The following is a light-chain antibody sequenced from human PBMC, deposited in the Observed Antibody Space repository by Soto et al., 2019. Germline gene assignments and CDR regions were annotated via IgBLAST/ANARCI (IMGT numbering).Light chain of an antibody. CDR3: CSYAGGRSPYV. CDR1: SSVIDPDDN. J-gene: IGLJ1*01. CDR2: DVS. Sequence: QSALTQPASVSGAPGQSITISCTGGSSVIDPDDNLSWYQQRPGNAPQLLIYDVSGRPSGVSHRLSASKSGNTASLTISGLQAEDEADYYCCSYAGGRSPYVFGTGTKVTVL. V-gene: IGLV2-14*01.